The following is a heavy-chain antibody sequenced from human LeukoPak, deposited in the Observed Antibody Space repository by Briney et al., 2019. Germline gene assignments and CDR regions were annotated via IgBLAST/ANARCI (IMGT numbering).Heavy chain of an antibody. Sequence: SETLSLTCTVSGGSISSSSYYWGWIRQPPGKGLEWIGSIYYSGSTYYNPSLKSRVTISVDTSKNQFSLKLSSVTAADTAAYYCASWRFGPNWFDPWGQGTLVTVSS. D-gene: IGHD3-10*01. CDR1: GGSISSSSYY. V-gene: IGHV4-39*07. J-gene: IGHJ5*02. CDR3: ASWRFGPNWFDP. CDR2: IYYSGST.